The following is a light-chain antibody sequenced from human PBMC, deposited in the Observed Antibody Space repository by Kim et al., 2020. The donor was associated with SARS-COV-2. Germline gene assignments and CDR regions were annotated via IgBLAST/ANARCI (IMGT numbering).Light chain of an antibody. CDR1: QTITNNH. Sequence: EIVLTQSPGTLSLSPGERVTLSCRASQTITNNHLAWYQKRTGQAPRVLIYGASSRATGVAVRFSGSGSGTDFTLTISRLEPEDFAVYYCQHYGPLPFTFGQGTRLEIK. CDR2: GAS. V-gene: IGKV3-20*01. CDR3: QHYGPLPFT. J-gene: IGKJ5*01.